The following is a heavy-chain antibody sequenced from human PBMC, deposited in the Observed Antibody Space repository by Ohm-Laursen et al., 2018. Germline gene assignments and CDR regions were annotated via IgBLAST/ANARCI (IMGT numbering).Heavy chain of an antibody. CDR1: GFTFSSYG. J-gene: IGHJ1*01. D-gene: IGHD1-26*01. CDR3: AIEVRGPVH. Sequence: SLRLSCAASGFTFSSYGMHWVRQASGKGLEWVAVISYDGSNKYYADSVKGRFTISRDNSKNTLYLQMNSLRAEDTAVYYCAIEVRGPVHWGQGTLVTVSS. V-gene: IGHV3-30*03. CDR2: ISYDGSNK.